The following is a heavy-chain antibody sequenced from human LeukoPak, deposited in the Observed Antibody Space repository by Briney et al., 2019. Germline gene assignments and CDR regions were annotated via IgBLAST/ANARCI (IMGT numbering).Heavy chain of an antibody. D-gene: IGHD3-16*01. CDR2: IWYDGSNK. V-gene: IGHV3-33*01. CDR1: GFTFSSYG. Sequence: GRSLRLSCAASGFTFSSYGMHWVRQAPGKGLEWVAVIWYDGSNKYYADSVKGRFTISRDNSKNTLYLQMNSLRAEDTAVCYCARAVSGGVYYGMDVWGQGTTVTVSS. J-gene: IGHJ6*02. CDR3: ARAVSGGVYYGMDV.